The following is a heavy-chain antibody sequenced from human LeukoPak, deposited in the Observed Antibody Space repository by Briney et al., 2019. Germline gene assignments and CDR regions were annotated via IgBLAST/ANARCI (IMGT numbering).Heavy chain of an antibody. CDR1: GYSFTSCW. CDR3: ARRNYYGSGSYYWANDY. V-gene: IGHV5-51*01. J-gene: IGHJ4*02. D-gene: IGHD3-10*01. Sequence: PGESLKISCKGSGYSFTSCWIGWVRQMPGKGLEWMGIIYPGDSDTRYSPSFQGQVTISADKSISTAYLQWSSLKASDTAMYYCARRNYYGSGSYYWANDYWGQGTLVTVSS. CDR2: IYPGDSDT.